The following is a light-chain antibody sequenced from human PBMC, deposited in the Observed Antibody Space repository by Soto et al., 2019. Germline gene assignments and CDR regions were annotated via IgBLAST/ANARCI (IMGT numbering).Light chain of an antibody. CDR2: AAS. CDR1: QGISTY. J-gene: IGKJ1*01. CDR3: QHSTTWT. Sequence: DIQMTQSPSSLSASVGGRVTITCRASQGISTYLNWYQQKPGKAPKLLIYAASSLQSGVPSRFSGSGSETDFTLTISSLQPEDFATYSCQHSTTWTFGQGTKV. V-gene: IGKV1-39*01.